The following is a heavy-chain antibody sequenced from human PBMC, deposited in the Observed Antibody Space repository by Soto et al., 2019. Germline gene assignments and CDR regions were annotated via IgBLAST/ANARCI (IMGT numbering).Heavy chain of an antibody. J-gene: IGHJ6*03. Sequence: EVQLLESGGGLVEPGGSLRLACAASGFTFGTYAMNWLRQAPGRGLECVSFISGSGRSTYYADSVKGRVTVSRDNCKNSMYLQMNSMRAEDTALYYCAKFRGPSYSYYYMDVWGKGTTVTVSS. V-gene: IGHV3-23*01. CDR1: GFTFGTYA. D-gene: IGHD3-16*01. CDR3: AKFRGPSYSYYYMDV. CDR2: ISGSGRST.